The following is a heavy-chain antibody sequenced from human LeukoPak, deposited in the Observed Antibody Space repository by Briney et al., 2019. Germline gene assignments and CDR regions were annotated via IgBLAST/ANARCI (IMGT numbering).Heavy chain of an antibody. D-gene: IGHD3-10*01. Sequence: GGSLRLSCAASGFTFSSYAMSWVRQAPGKGLEWVSAISGSGGSTYYADSVKGRFTISRDNSKNTLYLQMNSLRAEDTAVYYCAKVEDLYYYGSGSYYPPRGYYYGMDVWGQGITVTVSS. V-gene: IGHV3-23*01. CDR3: AKVEDLYYYGSGSYYPPRGYYYGMDV. CDR2: ISGSGGST. J-gene: IGHJ6*02. CDR1: GFTFSSYA.